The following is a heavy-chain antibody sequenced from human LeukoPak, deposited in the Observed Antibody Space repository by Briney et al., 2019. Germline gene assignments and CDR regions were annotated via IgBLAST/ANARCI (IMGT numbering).Heavy chain of an antibody. D-gene: IGHD6-19*01. CDR2: INPNSGGT. V-gene: IGHV1-2*02. Sequence: ASVKVSCKASGYTFTGYYMHWVRQAPGQGLEWMGWINPNSGGTNYAQKFQGRVTMTRDTSISTAYMELSRLRSDDTAVYYWARESGQWLVRGDYWGPGTLVTVSS. J-gene: IGHJ4*02. CDR1: GYTFTGYY. CDR3: ARESGQWLVRGDY.